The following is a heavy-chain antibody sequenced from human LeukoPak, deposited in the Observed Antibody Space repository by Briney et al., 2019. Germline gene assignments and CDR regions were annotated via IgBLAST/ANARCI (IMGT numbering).Heavy chain of an antibody. CDR1: SRSISSRCYY. CDR2: IYYSGSP. J-gene: IGHJ4*02. Sequence: SETLSLTCTVSSRSISSRCYYWGRIRQPPVRGLEGIGRIYYSGSPYYNPSLKTRDTISIDTSKNQVSLKLSSVTAANTAVYYCARLPPTYYDILTGYWGYYFDYWGQGTLVTVSS. CDR3: ARLPPTYYDILTGYWGYYFDY. D-gene: IGHD3-9*01. V-gene: IGHV4-39*01.